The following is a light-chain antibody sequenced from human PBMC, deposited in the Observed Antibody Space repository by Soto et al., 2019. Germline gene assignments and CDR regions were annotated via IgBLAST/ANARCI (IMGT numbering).Light chain of an antibody. V-gene: IGKV3-20*01. Sequence: EIVLTQSPGTLSLSPGERGTLSCRASQSVSSSHLAWYQQKPGQAPRLLIYGASSRATGIPDRFSGGGSGTDFSLTISRLEPEDFAVYYCQQYGSSPWTFGQGTKVEIK. CDR3: QQYGSSPWT. CDR2: GAS. J-gene: IGKJ1*01. CDR1: QSVSSSH.